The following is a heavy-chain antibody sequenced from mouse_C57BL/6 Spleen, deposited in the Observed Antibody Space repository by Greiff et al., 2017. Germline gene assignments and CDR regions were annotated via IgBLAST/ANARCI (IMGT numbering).Heavy chain of an antibody. V-gene: IGHV1-66*01. CDR3: ARTEITGTPFDY. J-gene: IGHJ2*01. Sequence: QVQLKQSGPELVKPGASVKISCKASGYSFTSYYIHWVKQRPGQGLEWIGWIYPGSGNTKYNEKFKGKATLTADTSSSTAYMQLSSLTSEDSAVYYCARTEITGTPFDYWGQGTTVTVSS. D-gene: IGHD4-1*01. CDR1: GYSFTSYY. CDR2: IYPGSGNT.